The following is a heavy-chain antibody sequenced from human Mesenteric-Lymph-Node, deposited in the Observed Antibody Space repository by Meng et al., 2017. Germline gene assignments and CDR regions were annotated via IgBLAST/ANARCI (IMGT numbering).Heavy chain of an antibody. J-gene: IGHJ4*02. CDR2: INHSGST. Sequence: SETLSLTCAVYGGSFSGYYWSWIRQPPGDGLEWIGEINHSGSTNYNPSLKSRVTISVDTSKNQFSLKLSSVTAADTAVYYCAGGQFRYYYDSSGWDYWGQGTLVTVSS. V-gene: IGHV4-34*01. D-gene: IGHD3-22*01. CDR3: AGGQFRYYYDSSGWDY. CDR1: GGSFSGYY.